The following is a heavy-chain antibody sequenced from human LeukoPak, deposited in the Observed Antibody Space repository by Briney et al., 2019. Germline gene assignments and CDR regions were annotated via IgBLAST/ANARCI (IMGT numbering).Heavy chain of an antibody. V-gene: IGHV3-21*06. J-gene: IGHJ5*02. Sequence: GGSLRLSCAASGFTFSSYTMNWVRQAPGKGLEWVSSISSSSSYIYYADSVKGRFTISRDNAKNSLYLQMNSLRAEDTAVYYCAKEGVSSGWYSNWFDPWGQGTLVTVSS. D-gene: IGHD6-19*01. CDR1: GFTFSSYT. CDR2: ISSSSSYI. CDR3: AKEGVSSGWYSNWFDP.